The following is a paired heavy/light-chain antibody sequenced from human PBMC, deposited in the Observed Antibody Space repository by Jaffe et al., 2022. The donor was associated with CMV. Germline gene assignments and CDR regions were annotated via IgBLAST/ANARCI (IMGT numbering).Light chain of an antibody. CDR1: QTIMSS. Sequence: DIQMTQSPSSLSASLGDRVTVTCRASQTIMSSVHWYQQKPGKAPKLLISAASTLEDGVPSRFSGSASGTVFTLTINSLQPEDVAVYYCQQSYTIPWTFGRGTRVEIK. J-gene: IGKJ1*01. V-gene: IGKV1-39*01. CDR3: QQSYTIPWT. CDR2: AAS.
Heavy chain of an antibody. CDR3: AKGWSYGMDV. CDR2: ISHTGYT. Sequence: QVQLRESGPGLVKPSETLSLTCIVSGDSIDSDSIRSDYWSWIRQPPGKGLEWLGYISHTGYTHYNPSVKSQITISVDTSANQFSLKLTSVTAADTAVYYCAKGWSYGMDVWGQGTTVTVSS. V-gene: IGHV4-61*01. CDR1: GDSIDSDSIRSDY. J-gene: IGHJ6*02. D-gene: IGHD2-15*01.